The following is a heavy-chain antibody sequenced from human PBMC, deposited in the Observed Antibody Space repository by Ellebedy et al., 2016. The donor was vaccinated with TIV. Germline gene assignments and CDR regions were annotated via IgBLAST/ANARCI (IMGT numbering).Heavy chain of an antibody. V-gene: IGHV3-74*01. D-gene: IGHD3-16*01. J-gene: IGHJ5*02. CDR3: VRDFYAAHSDP. CDR2: LSADGRTT. CDR1: GFTFSSYW. Sequence: GESLKISXAASGFTFSSYWMHWVRQAPGKGLVWVSGLSADGRTTRYADSVKGRFTISRDNAKNTLYLQVNRLRAEDTAIYYCVRDFYAAHSDPWGQGTLVTVSS.